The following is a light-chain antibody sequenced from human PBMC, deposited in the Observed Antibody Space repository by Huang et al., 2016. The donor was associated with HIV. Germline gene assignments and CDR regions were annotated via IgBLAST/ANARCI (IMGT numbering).Light chain of an antibody. CDR2: GAS. Sequence: EIVMTQSPATLSVSPGERATLSCRASQSVSSDLVWFQHKPGQAPRLLSYGASTRATGIPARFRGSGSGTEFTLTISSLQSEDFAVYYCQQNNKWPRTFGQGTKVEI. CDR3: QQNNKWPRT. V-gene: IGKV3-15*01. CDR1: QSVSSD. J-gene: IGKJ1*01.